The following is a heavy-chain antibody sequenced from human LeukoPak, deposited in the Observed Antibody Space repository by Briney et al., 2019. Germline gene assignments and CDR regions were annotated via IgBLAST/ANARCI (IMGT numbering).Heavy chain of an antibody. CDR2: IYPGNSDT. CDR1: GYNFTNYW. V-gene: IGHV5-51*01. J-gene: IGHJ4*02. CDR3: ASYCSGGSCYSGFYY. D-gene: IGHD2-15*01. Sequence: GESLKISCKGSGYNFTNYWIGWVRQMPGKGLEWMGIIYPGNSDTRYSPSFQGQVTISADKSISTAYLQWSSLKASDTAMYYCASYCSGGSCYSGFYYWGQGTLVTVSS.